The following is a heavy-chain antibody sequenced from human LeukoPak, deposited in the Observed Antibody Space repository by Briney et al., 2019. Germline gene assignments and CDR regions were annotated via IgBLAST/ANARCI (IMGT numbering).Heavy chain of an antibody. CDR1: GFSFSVFW. CDR2: IKTDGSIT. D-gene: IGHD6-19*01. Sequence: GGSLRLSCAASGFSFSVFWMHWVRHAPGKGPVWVSHIKTDGSITNYADSVKGRFTLSRDNSKNTLYLQMNSLRAEDTAVYYCARGGKIAVTGTRSPQYFQHWGQGTLVTVSS. V-gene: IGHV3-74*01. CDR3: ARGGKIAVTGTRSPQYFQH. J-gene: IGHJ1*01.